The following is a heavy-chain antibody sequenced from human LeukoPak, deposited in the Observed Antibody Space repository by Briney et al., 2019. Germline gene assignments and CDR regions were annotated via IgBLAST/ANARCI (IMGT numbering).Heavy chain of an antibody. Sequence: GGSLRLSCAASRFTFSSYAMSWVRQAPGKGLEWVSAISGSGGGTYYADSVKGWFTISRDNSKNTLYLQMNSLRAEDTAVYYCAKGDPPYDILAGYPLWGQGTLVTVSS. CDR2: ISGSGGGT. D-gene: IGHD3-9*01. J-gene: IGHJ4*02. CDR1: RFTFSSYA. CDR3: AKGDPPYDILAGYPL. V-gene: IGHV3-23*01.